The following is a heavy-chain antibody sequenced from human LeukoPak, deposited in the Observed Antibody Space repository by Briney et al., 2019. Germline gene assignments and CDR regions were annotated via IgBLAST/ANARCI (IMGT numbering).Heavy chain of an antibody. CDR2: ISSSSSTI. D-gene: IGHD2-2*01. Sequence: GGSLRLSCAASGFTFSSYSMNWVRQAPGKGLEWVSYISSSSSTIYCADSVKGRFTISRDNAKNSLYLQMNSLRAEDTAVYYCARAWDIVVVPAARTDDYWGQGTLVTVSS. V-gene: IGHV3-48*01. CDR1: GFTFSSYS. CDR3: ARAWDIVVVPAARTDDY. J-gene: IGHJ4*02.